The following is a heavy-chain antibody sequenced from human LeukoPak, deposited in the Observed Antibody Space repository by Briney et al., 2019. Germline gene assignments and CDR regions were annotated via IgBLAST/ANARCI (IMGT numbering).Heavy chain of an antibody. J-gene: IGHJ3*02. D-gene: IGHD2-2*01. Sequence: SETLSLTCPVSGSISSYYWSWIRQPPGKGLKRIGYIYTSGSTNYNPSLKGRVTISVDTSKNQPSLNLGSVTAADTAVYYCARQKCTSTSCLTRNAFDIWGQGTMVTVSS. CDR2: IYTSGST. V-gene: IGHV4-4*09. CDR1: GSISSYY. CDR3: ARQKCTSTSCLTRNAFDI.